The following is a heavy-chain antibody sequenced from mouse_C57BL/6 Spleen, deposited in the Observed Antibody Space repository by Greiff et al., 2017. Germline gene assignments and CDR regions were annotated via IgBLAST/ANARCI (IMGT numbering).Heavy chain of an antibody. CDR2: IDIGNGYT. Sequence: EVQLQQSGAELVRPGASVKMSCKPSGYTFTSYDFNWVKQRPGQGLEWIGYIDIGNGYTAYNGKFKGKATLTSDTSSSTACMQLRSLTSEDSAIYVCERGEYALAYWGQGTLVTVSA. J-gene: IGHJ3*01. CDR3: ERGEYALAY. CDR1: GYTFTSYD. D-gene: IGHD5-1*01. V-gene: IGHV1-58*01.